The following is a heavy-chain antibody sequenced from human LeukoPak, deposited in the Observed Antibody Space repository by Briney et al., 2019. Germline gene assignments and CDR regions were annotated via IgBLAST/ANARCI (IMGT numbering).Heavy chain of an antibody. J-gene: IGHJ4*02. D-gene: IGHD1-26*01. CDR3: ARTGGMVALGFDY. Sequence: GGSLRLSCSASGFTISSNYMSWVRQAPGKGLEWVSVIYSGGSTYYADSVKGRFTISRDNSKNTVYPQMNSLRAEDTAVYYCARTGGMVALGFDYWGQGTLVTVSS. V-gene: IGHV3-66*01. CDR2: IYSGGST. CDR1: GFTISSNY.